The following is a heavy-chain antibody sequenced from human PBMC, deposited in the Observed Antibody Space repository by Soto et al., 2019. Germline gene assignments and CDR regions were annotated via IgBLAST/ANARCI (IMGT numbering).Heavy chain of an antibody. J-gene: IGHJ4*02. CDR2: INPNSGGT. D-gene: IGHD2-21*02. CDR1: GYTFTGYY. V-gene: IGHV1-2*02. Sequence: GASVKVSCKASGYTFTGYYMHWVRQAPGQGLEWMGWINPNSGGTNYAQKFQGRVTMTRDTSTRTAYMELSGLTSDDTAVYYCARPAYCGGDCYYYFDKWGQGTRVTVSS. CDR3: ARPAYCGGDCYYYFDK.